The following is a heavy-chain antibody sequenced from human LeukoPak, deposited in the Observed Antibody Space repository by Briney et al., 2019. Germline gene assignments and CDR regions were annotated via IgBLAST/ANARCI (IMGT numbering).Heavy chain of an antibody. D-gene: IGHD3-22*01. CDR3: ARGYYYDYSGPDFDY. V-gene: IGHV4-39*07. Sequence: PSETLSLTCTVSGGSISSSNYYWGWIRQPPGKGLEWIGSIYYSGSTYYSPSLKSRVTISVDTSKNQFSLRPTSVTAADTAVYYCARGYYYDYSGPDFDYWGQGTLVTVSS. J-gene: IGHJ4*02. CDR2: IYYSGST. CDR1: GGSISSSNYY.